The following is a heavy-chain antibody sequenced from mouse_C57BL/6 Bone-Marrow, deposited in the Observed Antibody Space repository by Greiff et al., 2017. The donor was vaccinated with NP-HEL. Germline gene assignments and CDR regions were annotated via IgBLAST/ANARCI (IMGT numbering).Heavy chain of an antibody. V-gene: IGHV5-15*01. D-gene: IGHD2-4*01. CDR1: GFTFSDYG. CDR2: ISNLAYSI. Sequence: EVQLVESGGGLVQPGGSLKLSCAASGFTFSDYGMAWVRQAPRKGPEWVAFISNLAYSIYYADTVTGRFTISRENAKNTLYLEMSSLRSEDTAMYYCARQDYDGGSWFAYWGQGTLVTVSA. CDR3: ARQDYDGGSWFAY. J-gene: IGHJ3*01.